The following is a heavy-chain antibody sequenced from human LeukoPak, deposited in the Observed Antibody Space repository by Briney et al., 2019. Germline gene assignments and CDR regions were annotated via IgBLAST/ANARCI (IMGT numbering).Heavy chain of an antibody. J-gene: IGHJ5*02. Sequence: SETLSLTCAVSGGSISSSNWWSWVRQPLGKGLEWIGEIYHSGSTNYNPSLKSRVTISVDKSKNQFSLKLSSVTAADTAVYYCARARVVAAQYNWFDPWGQGTLVTVSS. CDR2: IYHSGST. CDR3: ARARVVAAQYNWFDP. V-gene: IGHV4-4*02. D-gene: IGHD2-15*01. CDR1: GGSISSSNW.